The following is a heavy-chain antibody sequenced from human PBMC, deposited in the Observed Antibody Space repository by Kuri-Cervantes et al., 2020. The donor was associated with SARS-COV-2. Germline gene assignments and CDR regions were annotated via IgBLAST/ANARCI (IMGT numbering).Heavy chain of an antibody. CDR1: GFTFSSYA. D-gene: IGHD3-10*01. J-gene: IGHJ4*02. CDR3: ARVVRGVIIEGDY. V-gene: IGHV3-30-3*01. Sequence: GESLKISCAASGFTFSSYAMRWVRQAPGKGLEWVAVISYDGSNKYYADSVKGRFTISRDNSKNTLYLQMNSLRAEDTAVYYCARVVRGVIIEGDYWGQGTLVTVSS. CDR2: ISYDGSNK.